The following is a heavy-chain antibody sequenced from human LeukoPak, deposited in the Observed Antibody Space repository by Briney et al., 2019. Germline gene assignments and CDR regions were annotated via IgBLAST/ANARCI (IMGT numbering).Heavy chain of an antibody. Sequence: SETLSLTCTVSGGSISGYYWSWIRQPPGKGLEWIGYIYYSGSTNYDPSLRSRVSISVDTSENQFSLKLTSVTAADTAVYFCARQASWLPYFDLWGRGALVTVSS. CDR3: ARQASWLPYFDL. CDR2: IYYSGST. V-gene: IGHV4-59*08. D-gene: IGHD6-13*01. J-gene: IGHJ2*01. CDR1: GGSISGYY.